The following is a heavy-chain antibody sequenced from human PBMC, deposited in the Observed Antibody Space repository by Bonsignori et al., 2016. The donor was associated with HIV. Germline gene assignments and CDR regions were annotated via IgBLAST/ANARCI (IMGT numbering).Heavy chain of an antibody. J-gene: IGHJ6*04. D-gene: IGHD3-22*01. CDR3: ARGSYYYDSSGSSLDV. V-gene: IGHV4-34*01. CDR2: INHSGST. Sequence: WIRQPPGKGLEWIGEINHSGSTNYNPSLKSRVTISVDTSKNQFSLKLSSVTAADTAVYYCARGSYYYDSSGSSLDVWGKGTTVTVSS.